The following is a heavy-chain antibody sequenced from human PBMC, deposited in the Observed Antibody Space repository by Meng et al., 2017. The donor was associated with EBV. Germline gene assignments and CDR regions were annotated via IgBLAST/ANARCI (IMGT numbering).Heavy chain of an antibody. Sequence: LLLRSGAEVKQRGSSVNVSCTASVGTFSSNAISWVRQAPGQGLEWMGGIIPIFGTANYAQKFKGRVTITADKSTSTAYMELSSLRSEDTAVYYCARAEIAAAGRLDYWGQGTLVTVSS. J-gene: IGHJ4*02. D-gene: IGHD6-13*01. CDR3: ARAEIAAAGRLDY. CDR1: VGTFSSNA. CDR2: IIPIFGTA. V-gene: IGHV1-69*06.